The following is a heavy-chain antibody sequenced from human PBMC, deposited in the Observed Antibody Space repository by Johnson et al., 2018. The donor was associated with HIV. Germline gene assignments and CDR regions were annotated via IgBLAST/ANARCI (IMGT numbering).Heavy chain of an antibody. D-gene: IGHD3-22*01. V-gene: IGHV3-30*02. CDR2: IRYDGSNK. CDR3: ARAISGLGRYDAFDI. J-gene: IGHJ3*02. CDR1: VFMFSNYG. Sequence: QVQLVESGGGVVQPGGSLRLSCATSVFMFSNYGMHWVRQAPGKGLEWVAFIRYDGSNKYYADSVKGRFTISRDNSKNSLYLQMNSLRAEDTAVYYCARAISGLGRYDAFDIWGQGTMVTVSS.